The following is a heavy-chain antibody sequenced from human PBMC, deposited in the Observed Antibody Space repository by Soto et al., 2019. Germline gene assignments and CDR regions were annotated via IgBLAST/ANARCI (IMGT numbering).Heavy chain of an antibody. Sequence: GGSLRLSCAASGFTFSNYEINWVRQAPGKGLEWVSYIHSTGNFIHYADSVKGRFTISRDDAKNSVYLQMNSLRAEDTALYHCAREDIPADGPFDYWGPGILVTVSS. V-gene: IGHV3-48*03. CDR2: IHSTGNFI. J-gene: IGHJ4*01. CDR1: GFTFSNYE. CDR3: AREDIPADGPFDY. D-gene: IGHD6-13*01.